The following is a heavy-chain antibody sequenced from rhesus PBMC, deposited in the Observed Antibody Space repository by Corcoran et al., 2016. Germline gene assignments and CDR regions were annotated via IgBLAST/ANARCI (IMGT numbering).Heavy chain of an antibody. CDR3: ATLAGTVDY. CDR2: VGPEDGEA. J-gene: IGHJ4*01. D-gene: IGHD5-24*01. V-gene: IGHV1-111*02. Sequence: EVQLVQSGAEVKKPGASVKISCKASGYTFTDYYLHWVRQAPGKGLEWRGRVGPEDGEAINAQKCQDRATSTAEPSTGTAYRELGSLRSEDTAVYYCATLAGTVDYWGQGVLVTVSS. CDR1: GYTFTDYY.